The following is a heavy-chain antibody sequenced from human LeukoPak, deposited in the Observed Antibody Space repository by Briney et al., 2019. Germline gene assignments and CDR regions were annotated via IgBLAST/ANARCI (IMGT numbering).Heavy chain of an antibody. V-gene: IGHV3-11*01. J-gene: IGHJ6*03. D-gene: IGHD6-13*01. CDR3: AKGSAAGPNYYYYYMDV. CDR1: GFTFRGYY. CDR2: ISSTTSTI. Sequence: PGGSLRLSCSASGFTFRGYYMSWIRQAPGKGLEWVSYISSTTSTIYNADSVKGRFTISRDNSKNTLYLQMNSLRAEDTAVYYCAKGSAAGPNYYYYYMDVWGKGTTVTVSS.